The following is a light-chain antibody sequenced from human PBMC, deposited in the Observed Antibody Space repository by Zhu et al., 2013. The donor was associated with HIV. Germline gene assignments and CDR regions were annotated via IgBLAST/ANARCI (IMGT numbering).Light chain of an antibody. V-gene: IGLV2-14*01. CDR2: EVR. CDR1: SSDVGGYNY. CDR3: SSYTSSSTPVL. Sequence: QSALTQPASVSGSPGQSITISCTGTSSDVGGYNYVSWYQQHPGKAPKLMIYEVRNRPSGVSNRFSGSKSGNTASLTISGLQAEDEADYYCSSYTSSSTPVLFGGGTKLTVL. J-gene: IGLJ2*01.